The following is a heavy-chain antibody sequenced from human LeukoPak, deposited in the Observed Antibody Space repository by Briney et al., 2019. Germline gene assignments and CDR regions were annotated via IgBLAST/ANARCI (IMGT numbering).Heavy chain of an antibody. CDR1: GYSFTSYW. CDR3: ARLLPHHYMDV. Sequence: GESLKISCKGSGYSFTSYWIGWVRQMPGKGLELMGIIYPGDSDTRYSPSFQGQVTISADKSISTAYLQSSSLKASDTAMYYCARLLPHHYMDVWGKGTTVTVSS. V-gene: IGHV5-51*01. D-gene: IGHD3-10*01. J-gene: IGHJ6*03. CDR2: IYPGDSDT.